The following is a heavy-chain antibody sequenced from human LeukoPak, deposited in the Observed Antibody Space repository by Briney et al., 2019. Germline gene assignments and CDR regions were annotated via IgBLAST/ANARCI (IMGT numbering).Heavy chain of an antibody. CDR1: GFTFSSYE. Sequence: EGSLRLSCGASGFTFSSYEMNWVRQAPGKGLEWVSYISSGGITIYYADSVRSRFTISRDNAKNSLYLQMNSLRAEDTAVYYCATRHDYWGQGTLVTVSS. V-gene: IGHV3-48*03. CDR3: ATRHDY. CDR2: ISSGGITI. J-gene: IGHJ4*02.